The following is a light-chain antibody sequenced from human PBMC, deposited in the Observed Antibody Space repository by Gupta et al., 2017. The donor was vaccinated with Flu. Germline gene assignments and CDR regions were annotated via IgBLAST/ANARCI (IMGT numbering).Light chain of an antibody. J-gene: IGLJ2*01. CDR2: QVT. CDR1: SSDVGGYNL. V-gene: IGLV2-14*02. CDR3: SSYTSSSTLV. Sequence: TSSDVGGYNLVSWYQQYPGKAPKLMIYQVTKRPSRVSNRFSGSKSGNTASLTISGLQTEDEADYYCSSYTSSSTLVFGGGTKLTVL.